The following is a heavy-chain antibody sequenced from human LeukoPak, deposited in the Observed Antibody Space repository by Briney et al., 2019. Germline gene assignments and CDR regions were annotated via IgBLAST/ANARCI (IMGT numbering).Heavy chain of an antibody. Sequence: PGRSLRLSCAASGFTFSSYAMHWVRQAPGKGLEWVAVISYDGSNKCYADSVKGRSTISRDNSKNTLYLQMNSLRAEDTAVYYCARAPEATNYFDYWGQGTLVTVSS. D-gene: IGHD5-12*01. CDR2: ISYDGSNK. V-gene: IGHV3-30-3*01. CDR3: ARAPEATNYFDY. J-gene: IGHJ4*02. CDR1: GFTFSSYA.